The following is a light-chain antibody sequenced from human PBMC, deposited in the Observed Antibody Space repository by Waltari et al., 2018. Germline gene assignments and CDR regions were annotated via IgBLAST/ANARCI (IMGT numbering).Light chain of an antibody. J-gene: IGLJ3*02. CDR3: QSYDSSLSGWV. CDR2: GNS. V-gene: IGLV1-40*01. Sequence: QSVLPQPPSVYGAPGQRFTISCTGSSSNIEAGYDAHWYQHLPGTAPQLLIYGNSNRPSGVPDRFSGSKSGTSASRAIPGLQAEDEADYYCQSYDSSLSGWVFGGGTKLTVL. CDR1: SSNIEAGYD.